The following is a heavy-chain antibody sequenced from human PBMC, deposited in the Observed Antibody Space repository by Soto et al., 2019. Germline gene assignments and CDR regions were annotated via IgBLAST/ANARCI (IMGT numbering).Heavy chain of an antibody. CDR3: ASRRDGYKKSREWYFDL. D-gene: IGHD5-12*01. V-gene: IGHV3-33*01. CDR2: IWYDGSNK. Sequence: QVQLVESGGGVVQPGRSLRLSCAASGFTFSSYGMHWVRQAPGKGLEWVAVIWYDGSNKYYADSVKGRFTISRDNSKNTLYLQMNSLRAEDTAVYYCASRRDGYKKSREWYFDLWGRGTLVTVSS. CDR1: GFTFSSYG. J-gene: IGHJ2*01.